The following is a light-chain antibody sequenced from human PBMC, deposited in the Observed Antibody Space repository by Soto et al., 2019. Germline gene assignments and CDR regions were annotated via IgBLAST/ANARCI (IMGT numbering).Light chain of an antibody. Sequence: DIQMTQSPSSLSASVGDRVTITSRASQSISRYLNWYQQNPWKAPNLLIDAASSMQSGVPSRFSGRGSGTDFTLTISILQPDECATCFCEQSYNAVFTFVPGTKVDIK. J-gene: IGKJ3*01. CDR3: EQSYNAVFT. V-gene: IGKV1-39*01. CDR1: QSISRY. CDR2: AAS.